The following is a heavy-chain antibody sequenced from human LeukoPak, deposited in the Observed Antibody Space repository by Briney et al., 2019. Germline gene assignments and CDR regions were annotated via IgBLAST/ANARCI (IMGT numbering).Heavy chain of an antibody. J-gene: IGHJ4*02. CDR3: ATSGSYRIIDY. V-gene: IGHV1-2*02. Sequence: ASVKVSCKASGYTFTGYSMHWVRQAPGQGLEWRGWINPNSGATNYAQKFQGRVTMTRDTSISTAYMELSRLRSDDTAVYYCATSGSYRIIDYWGQGTLVTGSS. CDR1: GYTFTGYS. D-gene: IGHD1-26*01. CDR2: INPNSGAT.